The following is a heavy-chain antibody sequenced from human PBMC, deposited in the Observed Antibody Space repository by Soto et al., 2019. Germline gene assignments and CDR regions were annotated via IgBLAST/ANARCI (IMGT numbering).Heavy chain of an antibody. CDR2: INPSGSTK. Sequence: PGVSLRLSCVASERTLSRYWMSWVRQPPGKGLEWVANINPSGSTKYYADSVKGRFTISRDNAKNSLYLQMNSLRDEDTAVYYCARDRTYYYGSGSYYNPSFDIWGQGTMVTVSS. CDR1: ERTLSRYW. J-gene: IGHJ3*02. V-gene: IGHV3-7*01. D-gene: IGHD3-10*01. CDR3: ARDRTYYYGSGSYYNPSFDI.